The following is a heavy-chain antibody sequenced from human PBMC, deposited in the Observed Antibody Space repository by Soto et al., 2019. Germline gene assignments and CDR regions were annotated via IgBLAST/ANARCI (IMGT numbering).Heavy chain of an antibody. D-gene: IGHD3-22*01. Sequence: QVQLVESGGGVVQPGRSLRLSCADSGFTFTDYGMHGVRQAPGKGLEWVAVISYDGSNKNYADSVKGRFTISRDNSKNTLYLQMNSLRAEDTAVYYCAKDTYYHDSSGYYVFDYWGQGTLVTVSS. J-gene: IGHJ4*02. CDR1: GFTFTDYG. CDR2: ISYDGSNK. V-gene: IGHV3-30*18. CDR3: AKDTYYHDSSGYYVFDY.